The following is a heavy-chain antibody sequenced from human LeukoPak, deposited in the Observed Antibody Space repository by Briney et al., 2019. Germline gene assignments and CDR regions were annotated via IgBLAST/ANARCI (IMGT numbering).Heavy chain of an antibody. V-gene: IGHV1-2*02. J-gene: IGHJ4*02. D-gene: IGHD6-13*01. CDR3: ARREAAAATGFDY. Sequence: ASVKVSCKASGYTFTGYYIHWVRQAPGQGLEWMGWINPNSGGTKYAQKFQGRVTMTTDTSINTAYMWLSRLRYDDTAVYYCARREAAAATGFDYWGQGTLVTVSS. CDR1: GYTFTGYY. CDR2: INPNSGGT.